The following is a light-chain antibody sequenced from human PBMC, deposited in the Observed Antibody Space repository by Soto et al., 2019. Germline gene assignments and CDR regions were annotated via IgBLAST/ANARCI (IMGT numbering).Light chain of an antibody. Sequence: SYELTQSPAVSVAPGKTATITCGGNNIGGKGVHGYQQKPSQAPVLIIYYDASRHSGIADRFSGSNSGNTATLTIDRVGPEDESEYCCQVWDGPSDHYVVLGGGNKLTVL. CDR3: QVWDGPSDHYVV. J-gene: IGLJ2*01. CDR1: NIGGKG. V-gene: IGLV3-21*04. CDR2: YDA.